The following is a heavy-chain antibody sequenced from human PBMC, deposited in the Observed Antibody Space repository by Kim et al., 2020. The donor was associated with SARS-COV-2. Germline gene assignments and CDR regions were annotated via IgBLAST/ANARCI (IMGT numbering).Heavy chain of an antibody. CDR2: ISGSGGST. CDR3: AKYRVGVDTGFDD. V-gene: IGHV3-23*01. D-gene: IGHD3-3*01. CDR1: GFTFSSYA. Sequence: GGSLRLSCAASGFTFSSYAMSWVRQAPGKGLEWVSTISGSGGSTYYADSVKGRFTISRDNSKNTLYLQMNSLRAEDTAVYYCAKYRVGVDTGFDDWGQGTLVTVSS. J-gene: IGHJ4*02.